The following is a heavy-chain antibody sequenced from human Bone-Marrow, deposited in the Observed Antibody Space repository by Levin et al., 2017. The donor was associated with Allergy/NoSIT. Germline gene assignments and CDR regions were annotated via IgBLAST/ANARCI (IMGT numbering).Heavy chain of an antibody. J-gene: IGHJ3*02. CDR2: ISGYNGNT. D-gene: IGHD3-22*01. V-gene: IGHV1-18*04. CDR3: ARFAMTEVVDNPFDI. CDR1: GYSFTAYG. Sequence: ASVKVSCRASGYSFTAYGINWVRQAPGQGLEWMGWISGYNGNTIYSRSLQDRFTMTRDTSTNTAYMDLRSLRSDDTAVYFCARFAMTEVVDNPFDIWGQGTRVTVSS.